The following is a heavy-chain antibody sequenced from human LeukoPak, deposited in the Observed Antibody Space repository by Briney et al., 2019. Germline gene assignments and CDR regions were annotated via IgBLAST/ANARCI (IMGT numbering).Heavy chain of an antibody. V-gene: IGHV4-30-4*01. CDR3: ARGDSNYPRANAFDI. CDR1: GGSIRSGDYY. CDR2: IFYSGST. Sequence: PSGTLSLTCTVSGGSIRSGDYYWSWIRQPPGKGLEWIGYIFYSGSTYYNPSLKSRVTISVDTSKNQFSLKLSSVTAADTAVYYCARGDSNYPRANAFDIWGQGTMVTVSS. D-gene: IGHD4-11*01. J-gene: IGHJ3*02.